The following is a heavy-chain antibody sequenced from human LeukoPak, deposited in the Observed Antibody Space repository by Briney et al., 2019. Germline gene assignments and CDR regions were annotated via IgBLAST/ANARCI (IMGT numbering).Heavy chain of an antibody. CDR1: GGSISSGGYY. D-gene: IGHD1-1*01. Sequence: ASETLSLTCTVSGGSISSGGYYWSWIRQPPGKGLEWIGYIYHSGSTYYNPSLESRVTISVDRSKNQFSLKLSSVTAADTAVYYCARDEPRQSSDYWGQGTLVTVSS. J-gene: IGHJ4*02. CDR3: ARDEPRQSSDY. V-gene: IGHV4-30-2*01. CDR2: IYHSGST.